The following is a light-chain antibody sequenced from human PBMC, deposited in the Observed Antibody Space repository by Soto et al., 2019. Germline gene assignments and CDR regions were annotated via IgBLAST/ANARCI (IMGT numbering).Light chain of an antibody. J-gene: IGKJ5*01. CDR2: GAS. Sequence: EIVRTQSPATRSVSPGERANLSCRASQSVSSSYLAWYQQKPGQAPRLLIYGASSRATGIPDRFSGSGSGTDFNLTISRLETEDFSVYYCQQRYNWTITFGQGTRLEIK. CDR3: QQRYNWTIT. CDR1: QSVSSSY. V-gene: IGKV3D-20*02.